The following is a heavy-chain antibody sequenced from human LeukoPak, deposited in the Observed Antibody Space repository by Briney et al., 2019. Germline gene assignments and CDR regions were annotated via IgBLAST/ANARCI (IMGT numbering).Heavy chain of an antibody. CDR3: AKDHGEAAAGIEY. Sequence: GRSLRLSCAASGFTFSSYGMHWVRQAPGKGLEWVAVIWYDGSNKYYAASVKGRFTISRDNSKNTLYLQMNSLRAEDTAVYYCAKDHGEAAAGIEYWGQGTLVTVSS. V-gene: IGHV3-33*06. CDR2: IWYDGSNK. CDR1: GFTFSSYG. D-gene: IGHD6-13*01. J-gene: IGHJ4*02.